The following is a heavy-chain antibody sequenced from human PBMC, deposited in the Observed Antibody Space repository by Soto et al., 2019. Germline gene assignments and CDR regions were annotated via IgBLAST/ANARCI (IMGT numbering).Heavy chain of an antibody. CDR2: IIPIFGTA. J-gene: IGHJ5*01. D-gene: IGHD6-19*01. V-gene: IGHV1-69*01. CDR1: GGTFSSYA. Sequence: SVNVSFKASGGTFSSYAISWVRQAPGQGLELMGGIIPIFGTANYAQKFQGRVTITADESTSTAYMERSSLRSEDTDVYYCAMNPFISVAGTQPQPVGNWFDPWGQRTLVTVSS. CDR3: AMNPFISVAGTQPQPVGNWFDP.